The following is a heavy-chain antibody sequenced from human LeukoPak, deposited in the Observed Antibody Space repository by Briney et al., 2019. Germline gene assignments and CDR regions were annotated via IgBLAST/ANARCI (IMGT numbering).Heavy chain of an antibody. CDR2: IYPVDSDT. Sequence: AGEYLKISCKGSGYTFTSYWIGWVRQMPGKGLEWMGIIYPVDSDTRYRPSFQGQVTISADKSISTAYLQWSSLRASDTAMYYCARLSYYGSAHYGMDVWGQGTTVTVSS. V-gene: IGHV5-51*01. CDR1: GYTFTSYW. CDR3: ARLSYYGSAHYGMDV. J-gene: IGHJ6*02. D-gene: IGHD3-10*01.